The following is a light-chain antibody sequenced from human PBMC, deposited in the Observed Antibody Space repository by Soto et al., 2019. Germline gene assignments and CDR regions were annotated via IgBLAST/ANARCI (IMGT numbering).Light chain of an antibody. V-gene: IGKV1-12*01. J-gene: IGKJ4*01. CDR3: QQTSSFPLT. CDR2: AAS. CDR1: QGIVSW. Sequence: DIQMTQSPSFVSASVGDRVTITCRASQGIVSWLAWYQHKPGRAPKLLIHAASSLESGVPSRFSGSGSGTDFTXTIXSLQXEDXATYYCQQTSSFPLTFGGGTKVEIK.